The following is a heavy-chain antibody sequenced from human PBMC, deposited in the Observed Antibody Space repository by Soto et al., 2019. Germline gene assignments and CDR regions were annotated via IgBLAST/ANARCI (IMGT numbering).Heavy chain of an antibody. J-gene: IGHJ6*02. CDR2: IAYDGINT. V-gene: IGHV3-30-3*01. Sequence: RLSCVASGFNFGTYAIHWVRQAPGKGLQWVALIAYDGINTYYADSVKGRFTISRDNSKNTPHLQMNSLRPEDTGVYFCARVTPGNNLYYFSGLDVWGQGTSVTVSS. CDR3: ARVTPGNNLYYFSGLDV. CDR1: GFNFGTYA. D-gene: IGHD1-1*01.